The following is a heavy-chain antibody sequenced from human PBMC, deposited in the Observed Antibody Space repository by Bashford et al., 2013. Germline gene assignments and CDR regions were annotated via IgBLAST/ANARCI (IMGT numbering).Heavy chain of an antibody. V-gene: IGHV1-2*02. CDR3: AFDFWSGSSPQHWSDA. Sequence: ASVKVSCKASGYTFSDYYLHWVRQAPGQGLEWMGWINPNSGGTNYALKFRGRVTITADESTSTAHMELHSLRSDDTAVYYCAFDFWSGSSPQHWSDAWGQGTLVTVSS. J-gene: IGHJ5*02. CDR2: INPNSGGT. CDR1: GYTFSDYY. D-gene: IGHD3-3*01.